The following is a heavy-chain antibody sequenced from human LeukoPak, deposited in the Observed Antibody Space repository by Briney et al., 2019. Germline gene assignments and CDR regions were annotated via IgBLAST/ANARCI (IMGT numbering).Heavy chain of an antibody. CDR1: GFTFSNYW. CDR2: IKQDGSEK. D-gene: IGHD1-26*01. V-gene: IGHV3-7*01. CDR3: AREEWELPGGFDY. J-gene: IGHJ4*02. Sequence: GGSLRLSCAVSGFTFSNYWMSWVRQAPGKGLEWVANIKQDGSEKYYVDSVKGRFTISRDNAKNSLYLQMNSLRAEDTAVYYCAREEWELPGGFDYWGQGTLVTVSS.